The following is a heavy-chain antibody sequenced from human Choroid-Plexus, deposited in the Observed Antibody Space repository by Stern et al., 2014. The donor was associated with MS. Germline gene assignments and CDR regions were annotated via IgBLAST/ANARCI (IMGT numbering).Heavy chain of an antibody. J-gene: IGHJ4*02. CDR3: AKDRQYLTFFFDF. V-gene: IGHV3-30*18. CDR2: ISYDGSK. CDR1: XFXXSXXX. Sequence: VQLXXXGGGVVQPGRXLRLSCXXSXFXXSXXXXXXXXXXXXXXXXXXALISYDGSKDYADSVKGRFAISRDNSKNTLYLQMNSLRAEDTAVYYCAKDRQYLTFFFDFWGQGSLVIVSS. D-gene: IGHD2/OR15-2a*01.